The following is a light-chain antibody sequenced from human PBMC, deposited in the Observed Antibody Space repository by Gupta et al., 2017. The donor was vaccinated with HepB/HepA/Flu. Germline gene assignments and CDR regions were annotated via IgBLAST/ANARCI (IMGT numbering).Light chain of an antibody. Sequence: EIVLTQSPATLSLSPGERATLSCGASQSVSRNYLAWYQQRPGLAPRLLIHDTSTRAVGIPDRFSGSGSGTDFTLTISRLEPEDFAVYYCRQYGSPPSITFGQGTRLEIK. J-gene: IGKJ5*01. CDR1: QSVSRNY. CDR3: RQYGSPPSIT. V-gene: IGKV3D-20*01. CDR2: DTS.